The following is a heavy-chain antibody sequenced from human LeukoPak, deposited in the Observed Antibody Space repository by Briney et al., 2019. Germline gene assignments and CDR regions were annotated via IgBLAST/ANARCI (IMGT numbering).Heavy chain of an antibody. CDR2: INSYSSTI. J-gene: IGHJ4*02. CDR3: ARDTMVRGVLSSIY. CDR1: GFTFSSYS. Sequence: GGSLRLSCAASGFTFSSYSMNWVRQAPGKGLEWVSYINSYSSTIYYADSVKGRFTISRDNAKNSLYLLMNSLRAEDTAVYYCARDTMVRGVLSSIYWGQGTLVTVSS. V-gene: IGHV3-48*04. D-gene: IGHD3-10*01.